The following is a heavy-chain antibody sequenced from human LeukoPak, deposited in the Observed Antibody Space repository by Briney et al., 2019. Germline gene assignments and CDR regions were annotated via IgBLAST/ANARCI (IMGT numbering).Heavy chain of an antibody. V-gene: IGHV1-2*02. Sequence: ASVTVSFTASVYTFTNYYMHWVGQAPGQGREGMGWINHNSCYTNYAQKFQRSLTMTSDPSISTAYMELSRLRSDDTAVYYCATQRGSYLWGTDFDYWGQGTLVTVSS. J-gene: IGHJ4*02. CDR2: INHNSCYT. CDR1: VYTFTNYY. CDR3: ATQRGSYLWGTDFDY. D-gene: IGHD3-16*01.